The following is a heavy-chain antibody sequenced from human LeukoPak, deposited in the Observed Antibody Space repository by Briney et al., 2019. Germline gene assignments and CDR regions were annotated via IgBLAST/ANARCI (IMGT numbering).Heavy chain of an antibody. CDR2: VVTNNGDT. CDR3: ARGGPYHGFVY. D-gene: IGHD1-26*01. V-gene: IGHV1-2*07. CDR1: GYTFTSYY. J-gene: IGHJ4*02. Sequence: ASVKVSCKASGYTFTSYYIHWVRQAPGQGLEWMGWVVTNNGDTRYAHKYKGRVTMTRDTSIATDYMELSTLTSDDTAVYYCARGGPYHGFVYWSLGALVTVSP.